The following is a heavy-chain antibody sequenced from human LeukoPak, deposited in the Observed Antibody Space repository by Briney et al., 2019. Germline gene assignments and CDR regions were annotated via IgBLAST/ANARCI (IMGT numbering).Heavy chain of an antibody. D-gene: IGHD3-3*01. V-gene: IGHV3-66*01. CDR2: IYSGGST. J-gene: IGHJ3*02. Sequence: GGSLRLSCAASGFTVSSNYMSWVRQAPGKGLEWVSVIYSGGSTYYADSVKGRFTISRDNSKNTLYLQMNSLRAEDTAVYYCARKNDFWSGCDAFDIWGQGTMVTVSS. CDR3: ARKNDFWSGCDAFDI. CDR1: GFTVSSNY.